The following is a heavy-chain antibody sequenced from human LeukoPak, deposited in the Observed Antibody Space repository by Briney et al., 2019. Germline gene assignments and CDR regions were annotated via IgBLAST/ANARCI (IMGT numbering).Heavy chain of an antibody. D-gene: IGHD3-16*01. CDR3: ARSIMITFGGENRFDP. CDR2: IYYSGST. CDR1: GGSISSGGYY. J-gene: IGHJ5*02. V-gene: IGHV4-31*03. Sequence: SETLSLTCTVSGGSISSGGYYWSWIRQRPGKGLEWIGYIYYSGSTYYNPSLKSRVTISVDTSKNQFSLKLSSVTAADTAVYYCARSIMITFGGENRFDPWGQGTLVTVSS.